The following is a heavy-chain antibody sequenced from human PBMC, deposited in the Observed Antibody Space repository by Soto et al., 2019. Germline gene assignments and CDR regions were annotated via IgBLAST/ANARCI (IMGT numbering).Heavy chain of an antibody. CDR2: IIPIFGTA. CDR1: GGTFSSYA. D-gene: IGHD6-6*01. CDR3: ARDLLDIAARGEFGY. V-gene: IGHV1-69*13. Sequence: ASVKVSCKASGGTFSSYAISWVRQAPGQGLEWMGGIIPIFGTANYAQKFQGRVTITADESTSTAYMELSSLRSEDTAVYYCARDLLDIAARGEFGYWGQGTLVTVSS. J-gene: IGHJ4*02.